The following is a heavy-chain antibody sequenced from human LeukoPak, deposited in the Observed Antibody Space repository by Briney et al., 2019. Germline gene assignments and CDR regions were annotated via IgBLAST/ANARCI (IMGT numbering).Heavy chain of an antibody. J-gene: IGHJ4*02. CDR1: VGSISSGGYY. V-gene: IGHV4-31*03. D-gene: IGHD5-18*01. Sequence: SETLSLTCTVSVGSISSGGYYWSWIRQHPGKGLEWIGYIYYSGSTYYNPSLKSRVTISVDTSKNQFSLKLSSVAAADTAVYYCARSNSWIQPMYYFDYWGQGTLVTVSS. CDR2: IYYSGST. CDR3: ARSNSWIQPMYYFDY.